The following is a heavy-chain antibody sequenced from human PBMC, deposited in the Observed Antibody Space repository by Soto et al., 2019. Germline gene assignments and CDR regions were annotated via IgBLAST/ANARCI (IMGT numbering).Heavy chain of an antibody. D-gene: IGHD1-26*01. Sequence: QLQLQESGARLVKPSQTLSLTCGVSGGSMTSGDHPWAWIRQPPGKGLEWIGYISHIGSAFYTPSLMGRATISVDRSKNQFHLSLNFVTAADTAVYYCAREAGVVGANYFDYWGQGILVTVSS. CDR1: GGSMTSGDHP. CDR3: AREAGVVGANYFDY. CDR2: ISHIGSA. J-gene: IGHJ4*02. V-gene: IGHV4-30-2*01.